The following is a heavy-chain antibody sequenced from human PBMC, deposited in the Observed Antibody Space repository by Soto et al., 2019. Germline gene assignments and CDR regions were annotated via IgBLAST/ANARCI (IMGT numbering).Heavy chain of an antibody. D-gene: IGHD2-15*01. Sequence: SETLSLTCTVSGGSVSSGSYYWSWIRQPTGKGLEWIGYIYYSESTTYYPSLMKRLTISVDTSKNQSSLKLSSVTAADTAVYYCARSLMARTPLDVFDPWGQGTRVTVSS. V-gene: IGHV4-61*01. CDR2: IYYSEST. CDR3: ARSLMARTPLDVFDP. CDR1: GGSVSSGSYY. J-gene: IGHJ5*02.